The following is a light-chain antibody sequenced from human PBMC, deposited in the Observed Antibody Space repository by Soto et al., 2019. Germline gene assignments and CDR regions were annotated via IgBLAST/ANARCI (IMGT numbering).Light chain of an antibody. CDR2: DNT. CDR1: SSDIGAGYR. CDR3: QSYDNTLSARYV. J-gene: IGLJ1*01. Sequence: QSVLTQPPSVSGAPGERVTISCTGSSSDIGAGYRVRWYQQVPGTAPKLLIYDNTNRPSGVSVRFSGSKSGTSASLAISGLQAEDEADYYCQSYDNTLSARYVFGTGTKLTVL. V-gene: IGLV1-40*01.